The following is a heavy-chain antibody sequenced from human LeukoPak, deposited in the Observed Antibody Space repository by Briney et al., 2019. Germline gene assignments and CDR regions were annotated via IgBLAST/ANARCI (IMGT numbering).Heavy chain of an antibody. J-gene: IGHJ3*02. V-gene: IGHV6-1*01. D-gene: IGHD3-22*01. Sequence: SQTLSLTCAISGDSVSSNTAAWNWIRQSPSRGLEWLGRTYYRSKWYNDYAVSVQSRITINPDTSKNQFSLQLNSVISEDTAVYFCARNYDSSGYYYLDVFDIWGQGTMVTVSS. CDR2: TYYRSKWYN. CDR3: ARNYDSSGYYYLDVFDI. CDR1: GDSVSSNTAA.